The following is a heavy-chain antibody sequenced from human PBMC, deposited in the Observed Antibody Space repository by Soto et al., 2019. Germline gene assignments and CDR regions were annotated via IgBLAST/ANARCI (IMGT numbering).Heavy chain of an antibody. J-gene: IGHJ4*02. Sequence: PGGSLRLSCVVSGFIFSDHYVDWVRQAPGKGLEWLGRSRNKAKSYTIEYAASVKGRFTISRDVSKNSVYLQMNSLKTEDTAVYHCARVLARVGEFGFDSWGQGTLVTVSS. V-gene: IGHV3-72*01. D-gene: IGHD3-16*01. CDR1: GFIFSDHY. CDR2: SRNKAKSYTI. CDR3: ARVLARVGEFGFDS.